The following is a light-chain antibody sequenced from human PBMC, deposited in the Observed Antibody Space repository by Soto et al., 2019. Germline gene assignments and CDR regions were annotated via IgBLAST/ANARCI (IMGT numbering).Light chain of an antibody. CDR1: SSDVGGYNL. CDR2: EVN. CDR3: RSYAGSNTCV. J-gene: IGLJ1*01. Sequence: QSALTQPPSASGSPVQSVTISCTGTSSDVGGYNLVSWYQQHPGQAPNLMISEVNEPPTGVPDRFSGAESGNTASLTVSGLRTEDEAYYYCRSYAGSNTCVCGTGTKLTVL. V-gene: IGLV2-8*01.